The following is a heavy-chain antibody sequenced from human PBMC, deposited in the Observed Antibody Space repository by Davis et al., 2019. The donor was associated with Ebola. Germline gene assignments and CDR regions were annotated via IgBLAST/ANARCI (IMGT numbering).Heavy chain of an antibody. D-gene: IGHD6-19*01. CDR3: ARDSRGYSSGWSKGYLNWFDP. J-gene: IGHJ5*02. CDR1: GFTFSDYY. V-gene: IGHV3-11*01. CDR2: ISSSGSTI. Sequence: PGGSLRLSCAASGFTFSDYYMSWIRQAPGKGLEWVSYISSSGSTIYYADSVKGRFTISRDNAKNSLYLQMNSLRAEDTAVYYCARDSRGYSSGWSKGYLNWFDPWGQGTLVTVSS.